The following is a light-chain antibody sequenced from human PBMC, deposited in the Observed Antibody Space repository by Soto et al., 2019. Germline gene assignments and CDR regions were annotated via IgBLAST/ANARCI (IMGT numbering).Light chain of an antibody. CDR1: RVISSW. Sequence: QMTQSPSSVSASVGDSVTITCRASRVISSWLAWYQQKPGKAPNLLIYAASNLQSGVPSRFSASGSGTDFTLTINNLQPEDFATYYCQQSHTFPITFGQGTRLEIK. V-gene: IGKV1-12*01. CDR3: QQSHTFPIT. CDR2: AAS. J-gene: IGKJ5*01.